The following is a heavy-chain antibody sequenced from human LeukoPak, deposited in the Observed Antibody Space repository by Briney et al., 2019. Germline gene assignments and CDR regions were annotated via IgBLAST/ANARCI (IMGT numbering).Heavy chain of an antibody. V-gene: IGHV4-4*02. CDR1: GGSISSSNW. J-gene: IGHJ4*02. CDR3: ARDNDELGLDPFDY. D-gene: IGHD1-1*01. Sequence: SETLSLTCAVSGGSISSSNWWSWVRQPPGKGLEWIGEIYHSGSTNYNPSLKSRVTISVDTSKNQFSLKLSSVTAADTAVYYCARDNDELGLDPFDYWGQGTLVTVSS. CDR2: IYHSGST.